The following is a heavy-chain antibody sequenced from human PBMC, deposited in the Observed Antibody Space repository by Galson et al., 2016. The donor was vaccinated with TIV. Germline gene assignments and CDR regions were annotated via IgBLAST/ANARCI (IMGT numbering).Heavy chain of an antibody. D-gene: IGHD5-24*01. CDR3: AKVAGKDGYRDRLDY. CDR1: GFTFSNSA. J-gene: IGHJ4*02. V-gene: IGHV3-23*01. Sequence: SLRLSCAASGFTFSNSAMTWVRQAPGKGLEWVSVISNTGGSTNYADSVKGRLTISRDNSKNTLYLQMNILRAEDTATYYCAKVAGKDGYRDRLDYWGQGTLVTVSP. CDR2: ISNTGGST.